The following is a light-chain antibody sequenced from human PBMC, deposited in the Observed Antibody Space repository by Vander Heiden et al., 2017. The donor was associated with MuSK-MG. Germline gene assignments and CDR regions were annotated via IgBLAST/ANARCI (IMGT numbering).Light chain of an antibody. CDR2: LNSDGSH. J-gene: IGLJ2*01. CDR3: QTWGTAIVV. Sequence: QLVLTQSPSASASLGASVKLTCTLSSGHRSYAIAWHQQTERGPRYLMSLNSDGSHIKGDGIPDRFSGFISGAERYLTISSLQADDEADYFCQTWGTAIVVFGGGTKLIVL. V-gene: IGLV4-69*01. CDR1: SGHRSYA.